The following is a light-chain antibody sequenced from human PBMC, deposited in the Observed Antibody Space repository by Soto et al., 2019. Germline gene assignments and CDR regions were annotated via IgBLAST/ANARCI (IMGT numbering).Light chain of an antibody. J-gene: IGLJ3*02. CDR1: DSDVGGYNY. CDR2: EVI. V-gene: IGLV2-14*03. CDR3: SSYTSSSTLV. Sequence: QSALTQPASVSGSPGQSITISCTGTDSDVGGYNYVSWYQQHPGKAPKLMIYEVINRPSGVSNRFSGSKSANTASLTISGLQAEDEADYYCSSYTSSSTLVFGGGTKVTVL.